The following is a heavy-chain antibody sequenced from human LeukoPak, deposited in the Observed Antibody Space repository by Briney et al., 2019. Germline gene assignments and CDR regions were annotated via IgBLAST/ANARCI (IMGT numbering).Heavy chain of an antibody. J-gene: IGHJ4*02. V-gene: IGHV3-33*01. D-gene: IGHD3/OR15-3a*01. CDR2: IWYDGSNK. CDR3: ARARDGLGFSDY. Sequence: GGPLRLSCAASGFPFSSYGMHWVRQAPGKALEWVAVIWYDGSNKYYADSVKGRFTISRDNSKNTLYLQMNSLRAEDTAVYYCARARDGLGFSDYWGQGTLVTVSS. CDR1: GFPFSSYG.